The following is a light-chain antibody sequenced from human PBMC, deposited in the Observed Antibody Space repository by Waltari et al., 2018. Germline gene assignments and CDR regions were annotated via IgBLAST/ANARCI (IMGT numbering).Light chain of an antibody. Sequence: DIVMTQSPDSLAVSLGERATINCKSSQSVLLSSNNRNYLTWYQQKPGQPPKLLIYWATTRESGVPGRFSGSGSGTDFTLTISSLQAEDVAVYYCQQYYSSPYTFGQGTKLEI. J-gene: IGKJ2*01. V-gene: IGKV4-1*01. CDR3: QQYYSSPYT. CDR1: QSVLLSSNNRNY. CDR2: WAT.